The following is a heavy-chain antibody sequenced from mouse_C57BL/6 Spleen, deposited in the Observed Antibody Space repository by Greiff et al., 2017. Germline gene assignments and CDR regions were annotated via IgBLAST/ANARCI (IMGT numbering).Heavy chain of an antibody. CDR3: SRWGYGSSYPSFDY. CDR2: IYPGSGST. Sequence: QVQLKQPGAELVKPGASVKMSCKASGYTFTSYWITWVKQRPGQGLEWIGDIYPGSGSTNYNEKFKGKATLTVDTSSSTAYMQLSSLTSEDSAVYYCSRWGYGSSYPSFDYRGQGTTLTVSS. CDR1: GYTFTSYW. J-gene: IGHJ2*01. D-gene: IGHD1-1*01. V-gene: IGHV1-55*01.